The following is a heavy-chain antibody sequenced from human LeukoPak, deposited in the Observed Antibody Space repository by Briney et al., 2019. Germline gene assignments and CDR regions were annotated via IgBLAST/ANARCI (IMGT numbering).Heavy chain of an antibody. D-gene: IGHD3-10*01. Sequence: PSETLSLTCIVSGGPISTHYWSWSRQPPGKGREWIWYNDYSGSTNYNPSLKSRVTISVDTSKNQFSLKLNSVTAADTAVYYCARGATFRGTYYMDVWGKGTTVTVSS. CDR1: GGPISTHY. CDR3: ARGATFRGTYYMDV. J-gene: IGHJ6*03. V-gene: IGHV4-59*11. CDR2: NDYSGST.